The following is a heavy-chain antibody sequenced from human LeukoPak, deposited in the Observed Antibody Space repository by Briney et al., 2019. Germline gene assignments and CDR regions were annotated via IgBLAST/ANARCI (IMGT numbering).Heavy chain of an antibody. CDR3: ARGLRDSSGYYYERFDY. CDR2: IIPTGGST. D-gene: IGHD3-22*01. J-gene: IGHJ4*02. CDR1: GYTFTSYY. V-gene: IGHV1-46*01. Sequence: GASVKVSCKASGYTFTSYYMHWVRQAPGQGLEWMGLIIPTGGSTGYAQKFQGRVTMTRNTSISTAYMELSSLRSEDTAVYYCARGLRDSSGYYYERFDYWGQGTLVTVSS.